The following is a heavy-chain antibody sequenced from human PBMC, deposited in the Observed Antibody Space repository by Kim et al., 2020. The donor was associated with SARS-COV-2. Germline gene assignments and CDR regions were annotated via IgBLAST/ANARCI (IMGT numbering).Heavy chain of an antibody. CDR2: ISYDGSNK. J-gene: IGHJ4*02. V-gene: IGHV3-30*18. D-gene: IGHD3-10*01. CDR1: GFTFSSYG. CDR3: AKDLYYGSGSYYSGGYFDY. Sequence: GGSLRLSCAASGFTFSSYGMHWVGQAPGKGLEWVAVISYDGSNKYYADSVKGRFTISRDNSKNKLYLQMNSLRAEDTAVYYCAKDLYYGSGSYYSGGYFDYWGQGTLVTVSS.